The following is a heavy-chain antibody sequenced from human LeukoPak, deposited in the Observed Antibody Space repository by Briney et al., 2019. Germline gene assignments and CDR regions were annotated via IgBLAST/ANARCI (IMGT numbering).Heavy chain of an antibody. CDR1: GFTFSSYG. J-gene: IGHJ4*02. D-gene: IGHD3-10*01. CDR2: IRYDGSNK. Sequence: GGSLRLSCAASGFTFSSYGMHWVRQAPGKGLEWVAFIRYDGSNKYYADSVKGRFTISKDNSENTLYLQMNSLRAEDTAVYYCAKDLITMVRGFFDYWGQGTLVTVSS. CDR3: AKDLITMVRGFFDY. V-gene: IGHV3-30*02.